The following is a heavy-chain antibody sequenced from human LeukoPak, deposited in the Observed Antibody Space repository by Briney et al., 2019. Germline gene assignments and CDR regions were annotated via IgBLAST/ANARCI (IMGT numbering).Heavy chain of an antibody. CDR2: ISGSGGST. Sequence: GGSLRLSCAASGFTFSSYAMSWVRQAPGKGLEWVSAISGSGGSTYYADSVKGRFTISRDKSKNTLYLQMNSLRAEDTAVYYCARGGYYDILTGYFDYWGQGTLVTVSS. CDR1: GFTFSSYA. CDR3: ARGGYYDILTGYFDY. V-gene: IGHV3-23*01. J-gene: IGHJ4*02. D-gene: IGHD3-9*01.